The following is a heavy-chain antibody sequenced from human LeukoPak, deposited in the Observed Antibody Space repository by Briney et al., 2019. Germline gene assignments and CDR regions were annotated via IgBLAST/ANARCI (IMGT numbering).Heavy chain of an antibody. D-gene: IGHD4-17*01. Sequence: GGSLRLSCAASGFPFSSYAMSWVRQPPGKGLECVSTISDSFRITDGADSVKGRFTISRDNSKNTLYLQMNTLRAEDTAVYYCAKRHGDYFDYWGQGTLVTVSS. CDR3: AKRHGDYFDY. CDR1: GFPFSSYA. J-gene: IGHJ4*02. V-gene: IGHV3-23*01. CDR2: ISDSFRIT.